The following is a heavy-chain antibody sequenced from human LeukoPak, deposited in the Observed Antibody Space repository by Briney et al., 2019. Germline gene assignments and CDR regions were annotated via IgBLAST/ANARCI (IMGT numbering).Heavy chain of an antibody. CDR1: GFTFSSYW. CDR2: LKQDGSEK. D-gene: IGHD3-16*01. CDR3: ARGGGSSGS. Sequence: GGSLRLSCAASGFTFSSYWMSWVRQAPGKGLECVASLKQDGSEKYYVDSVKGRFTISRDKAKNSLYLQMNSLRVEDTAVYYCARGGGSSGSWGQGTLVTVSS. J-gene: IGHJ5*02. V-gene: IGHV3-7*01.